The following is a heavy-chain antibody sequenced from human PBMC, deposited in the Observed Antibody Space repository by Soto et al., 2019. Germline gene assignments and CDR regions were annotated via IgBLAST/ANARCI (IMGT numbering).Heavy chain of an antibody. Sequence: SETLSLTCAVSGGSISSSNWWSWVRQPPGKGLEWIGEIYHSGSTNYNPSLKSRVTISVDKSKNQFSLKLGSVTAADTAVYYCARDTSSSVAFDYWGQGTLVTVSS. D-gene: IGHD6-6*01. CDR1: GGSISSSNW. J-gene: IGHJ4*02. CDR2: IYHSGST. V-gene: IGHV4-4*02. CDR3: ARDTSSSVAFDY.